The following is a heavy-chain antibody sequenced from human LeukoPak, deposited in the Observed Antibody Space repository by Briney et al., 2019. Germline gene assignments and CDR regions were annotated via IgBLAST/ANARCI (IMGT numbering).Heavy chain of an antibody. V-gene: IGHV5-51*01. J-gene: IGHJ4*02. Sequence: GESLRISCKGSGYSFTSYWIGWVRQMPGKGLEWMGIIYPGDSDTRYSPSFQGQVTTSADKSISTAYLQWSSLKASDTAMYYCARPGLAYYYDSSGYYPFDYWGQGTLVTVSS. CDR1: GYSFTSYW. D-gene: IGHD3-22*01. CDR3: ARPGLAYYYDSSGYYPFDY. CDR2: IYPGDSDT.